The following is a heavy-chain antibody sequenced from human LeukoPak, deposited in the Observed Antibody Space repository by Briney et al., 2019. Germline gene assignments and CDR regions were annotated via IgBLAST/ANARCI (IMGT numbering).Heavy chain of an antibody. V-gene: IGHV3-53*05. Sequence: PGGSLRLSCTVSGFSVITNYMNWVRQAPGKGLEWVSVVYSGGSTFHADSVKGRFTISRDNSKNTLYLQMNSLRAEDTAVYYCAKDQNYWGQGTLVTVSS. CDR3: AKDQNY. J-gene: IGHJ4*02. CDR2: VYSGGST. CDR1: GFSVITNY.